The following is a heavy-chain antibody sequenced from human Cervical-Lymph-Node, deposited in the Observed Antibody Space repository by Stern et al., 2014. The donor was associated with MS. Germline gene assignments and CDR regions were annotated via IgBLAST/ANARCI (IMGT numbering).Heavy chain of an antibody. D-gene: IGHD3-22*01. Sequence: QLQLQESGPGLVKPSETLSLTCTVSGVSISSSSYYWGWIRQPPGKGLEWIGSIYYRGLTYSNPSLKSRLTISVDTSTNQFSPKLSSVTAADTAVYYCARRAPDYYDASGYLYWGQGTPVTVSP. J-gene: IGHJ4*02. V-gene: IGHV4-39*01. CDR3: ARRAPDYYDASGYLY. CDR2: IYYRGLT. CDR1: GVSISSSSYY.